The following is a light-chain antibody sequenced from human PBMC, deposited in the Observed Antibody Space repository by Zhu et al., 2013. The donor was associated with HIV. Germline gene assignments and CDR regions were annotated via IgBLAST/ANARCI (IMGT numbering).Light chain of an antibody. V-gene: IGKV3-20*01. CDR1: QSVSSSY. CDR2: GAS. CDR3: QLYGSSPRVT. J-gene: IGKJ4*01. Sequence: NVLTQSPGTLSLSPGQRATLSCRASQSVSSSYLAWYQQKPGLAPRLVIYGASTEGHWHSQDRFSGSASGTDFTLTISRLEPEDFAVYYCQLYGSSPRVTFVGGTNGGDQT.